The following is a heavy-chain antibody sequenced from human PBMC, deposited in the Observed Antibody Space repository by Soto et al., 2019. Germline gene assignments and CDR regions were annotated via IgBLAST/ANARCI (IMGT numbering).Heavy chain of an antibody. CDR3: ARVPSYYYDSSGPYYFDY. J-gene: IGHJ4*02. CDR2: IIPIFGTA. D-gene: IGHD3-22*01. V-gene: IGHV1-69*13. Sequence: SVKVSCKASGGTFSSYAISWVRQAPGQGLKWMGGIIPIFGTANYAQKFQGRVTITADESTSTAYMELSSLRSEDTAVYYCARVPSYYYDSSGPYYFDYWGQGTLVTVSS. CDR1: GGTFSSYA.